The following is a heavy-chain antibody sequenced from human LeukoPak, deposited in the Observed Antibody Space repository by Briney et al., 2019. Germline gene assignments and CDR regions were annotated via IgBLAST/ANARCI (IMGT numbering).Heavy chain of an antibody. V-gene: IGHV4-30-4*01. CDR2: IYYSGST. Sequence: SQTLSLTCTVSGGSISSGDYYWSWIRQPPGKGLEWIGYIYYSGSTYYNPSLKSRVTISVDTSKNQFSLKLSSVTAADTAVYYCARGDSSGYYFDYWGQETLVTVSS. D-gene: IGHD3-22*01. CDR3: ARGDSSGYYFDY. J-gene: IGHJ4*02. CDR1: GGSISSGDYY.